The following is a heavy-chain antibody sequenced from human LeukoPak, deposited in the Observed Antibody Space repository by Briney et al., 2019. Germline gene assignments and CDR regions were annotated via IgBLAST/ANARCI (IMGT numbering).Heavy chain of an antibody. Sequence: GGSLRLSCAASGFTFSSYSMNWVRQAPGKGLEWVSSISSSSSYIYYADSVKGRFTISRDNAKNSLYLQMNSLRAEDTAVYYCARGYGCSGGSCFNWFDPWGQGTLVTVSS. CDR1: GFTFSSYS. D-gene: IGHD2-15*01. J-gene: IGHJ5*02. CDR2: ISSSSSYI. V-gene: IGHV3-21*01. CDR3: ARGYGCSGGSCFNWFDP.